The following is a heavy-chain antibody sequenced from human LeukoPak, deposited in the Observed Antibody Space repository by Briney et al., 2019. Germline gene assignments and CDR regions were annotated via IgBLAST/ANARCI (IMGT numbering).Heavy chain of an antibody. CDR3: ARAPAYGGHFLSWFDP. CDR2: ISGSGGST. J-gene: IGHJ5*02. V-gene: IGHV3-23*01. D-gene: IGHD4-23*01. CDR1: GFTFSDYY. Sequence: GGSLRLSCAASGFTFSDYYMSWIRQAPGKGLEWVSAISGSGGSTYYADSVKGRFTISRDNSKNSLYLQMNSLRAEDTAVYYCARAPAYGGHFLSWFDPWGQGTLVTVSS.